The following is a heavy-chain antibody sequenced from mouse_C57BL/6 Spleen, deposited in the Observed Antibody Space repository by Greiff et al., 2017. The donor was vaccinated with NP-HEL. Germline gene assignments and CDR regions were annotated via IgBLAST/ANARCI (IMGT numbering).Heavy chain of an antibody. CDR2: IDPETGGT. CDR3: TFTTVVDWYFDV. Sequence: VQLQQSGAELVRPGASVTLSCKASGYTFTDYEMHWVKQTPVHGLEWIGAIDPETGGTAYNQKFKGKAILTADKSSSTDYMELRSLTSEDSAVYYCTFTTVVDWYFDVWGTGTTVTVSS. V-gene: IGHV1-15*01. J-gene: IGHJ1*03. CDR1: GYTFTDYE. D-gene: IGHD1-1*01.